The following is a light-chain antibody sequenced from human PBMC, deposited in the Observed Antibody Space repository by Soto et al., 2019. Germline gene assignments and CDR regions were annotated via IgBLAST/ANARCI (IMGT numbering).Light chain of an antibody. J-gene: IGKJ4*01. CDR3: QQYNNWPLT. V-gene: IGKV1-39*01. CDR2: AAS. Sequence: DIQMTQSPSSLSASVRDRVTITCRASQSISSYLNWYQQKPGKAPKLLIYAASSLQSGVPSRFSGSGSGTEFTLTISSLQSEDFAVYYCQQYNNWPLTFGGGTKVDIK. CDR1: QSISSY.